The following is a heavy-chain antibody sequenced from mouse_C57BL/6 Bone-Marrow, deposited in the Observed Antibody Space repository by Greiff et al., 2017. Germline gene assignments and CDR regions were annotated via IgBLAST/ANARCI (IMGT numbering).Heavy chain of an antibody. J-gene: IGHJ4*01. CDR2: IHPRSGNT. CDR3: AGYYGLSAMDY. Sequence: QVQLQQSGAELARPGASVKLSCKASGYTFTSYGISWVKQRTGQGLEWIGEIHPRSGNTYYNEKFKGKATLSADKSSSTAYMELRSLTSEDSAVYFCAGYYGLSAMDYWGQGTTVTVSS. CDR1: GYTFTSYG. D-gene: IGHD1-1*01. V-gene: IGHV1-81*01.